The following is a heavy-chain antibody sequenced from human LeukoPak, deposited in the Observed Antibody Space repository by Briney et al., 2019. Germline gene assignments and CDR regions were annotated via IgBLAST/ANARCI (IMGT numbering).Heavy chain of an antibody. CDR2: IYYSGST. V-gene: IGHV4-59*01. J-gene: IGHJ6*02. CDR3: ARVGCSGGSCQYYYYYYGMDV. D-gene: IGHD2-15*01. CDR1: GGSISSYY. Sequence: PSETLSLTCTVSGGSISSYYWSWIRQPPGKGLEWIGYIYYSGSTNYNPSLKSRVTISVDTSKNQFSLKLSSVTAADTAVYYCARVGCSGGSCQYYYYYYGMDVWGQGTTVTVSS.